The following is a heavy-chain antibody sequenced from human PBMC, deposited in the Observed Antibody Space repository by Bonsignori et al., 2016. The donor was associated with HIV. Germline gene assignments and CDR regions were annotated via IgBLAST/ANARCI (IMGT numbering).Heavy chain of an antibody. D-gene: IGHD2-21*01. CDR1: GDSVRNYY. Sequence: QVQLQESGPGLVKPSETLSLNCTVSGDSVRNYYWTWIRQPPGRGRGGGLGSVHYSGVDQIQPHPQDSSLHVSRKYTESFSLKLTSVTAADTALYFCARIVSRSYYYIDVWGRRAAVAVSS. CDR3: ARIVSRSYYYIDV. CDR2: VHYSGVD. J-gene: IGHJ6*03. V-gene: IGHV4-59*02.